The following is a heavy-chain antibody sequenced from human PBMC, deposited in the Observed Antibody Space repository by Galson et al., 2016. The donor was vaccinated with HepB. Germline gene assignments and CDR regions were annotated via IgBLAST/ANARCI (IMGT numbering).Heavy chain of an antibody. Sequence: CAISGDSVSSNTAAWNWIRQSPSRGLEWLGRTYYRSRWYNEYAGSGKSRITISPDTSKNQLSLQLNSLAVEDTAVYYRASDEKSYTSGWYSSPFDYWGQGTLVTVSS. J-gene: IGHJ4*02. D-gene: IGHD6-19*01. CDR3: ASDEKSYTSGWYSSPFDY. CDR2: TYYRSRWYN. CDR1: GDSVSSNTAA. V-gene: IGHV6-1*01.